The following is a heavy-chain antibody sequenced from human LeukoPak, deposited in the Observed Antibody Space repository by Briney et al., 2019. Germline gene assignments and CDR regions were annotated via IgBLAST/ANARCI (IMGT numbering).Heavy chain of an antibody. J-gene: IGHJ3*02. D-gene: IGHD3-3*02. CDR3: AKDSIFGVVIISDDAFDI. CDR2: ISSSGSTI. Sequence: PGGSLRLSCAASGFTFSSYEMNWVRQAPGKGLEWVSYISSSGSTIYYADSVKGRYTISRDNAKNSLYLQMNSLRAEDTAVYYCAKDSIFGVVIISDDAFDIWGQGTMVTVSS. CDR1: GFTFSSYE. V-gene: IGHV3-48*03.